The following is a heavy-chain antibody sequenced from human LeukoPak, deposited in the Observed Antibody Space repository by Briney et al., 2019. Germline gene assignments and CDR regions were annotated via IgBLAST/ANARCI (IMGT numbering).Heavy chain of an antibody. J-gene: IGHJ1*01. CDR2: IYYSGST. Sequence: PETLSLTCTVSGGSISSYYWSWIRQPPGKGLEWIGYIYYSGSTNYNPSLKSRVTISVDTSKNQFSLNLNSVTAADTAVYYCARGGAARLHFQNWGQGTLVTVSS. D-gene: IGHD6-6*01. V-gene: IGHV4-59*01. CDR1: GGSISSYY. CDR3: ARGGAARLHFQN.